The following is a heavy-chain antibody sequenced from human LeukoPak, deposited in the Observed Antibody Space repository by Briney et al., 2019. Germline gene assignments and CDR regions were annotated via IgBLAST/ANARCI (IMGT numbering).Heavy chain of an antibody. CDR1: GFTFSNYG. J-gene: IGHJ3*02. Sequence: GGSLRLSCAASGFTFSNYGMHWVRQAPGKGLEWVASIRYDGFNKYYADSLKGRFTISTDNSKNTLYLQMNSLRAEDTAVYYCAKKTIAGATVDAFDIWGQGTMVIVSS. CDR3: AKKTIAGATVDAFDI. V-gene: IGHV3-30*02. CDR2: IRYDGFNK. D-gene: IGHD1-26*01.